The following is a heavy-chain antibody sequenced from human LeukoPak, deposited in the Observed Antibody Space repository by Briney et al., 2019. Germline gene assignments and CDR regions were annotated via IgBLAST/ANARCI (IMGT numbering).Heavy chain of an antibody. Sequence: CXXSGGSXSSGSYYWSWIRQPAGKGLEWIGRIYTSGSTNYNPSRKSRVTISVDTSKNQFSLKLSSVTAAGTAGYXXXXXXXXXDSSGAFDIWGQGTMVTVSS. CDR2: IYTSGST. CDR3: XXXXXXXDSSGAFDI. D-gene: IGHD3-10*01. V-gene: IGHV4-61*02. J-gene: IGHJ3*02. CDR1: GGSXSSGSYY.